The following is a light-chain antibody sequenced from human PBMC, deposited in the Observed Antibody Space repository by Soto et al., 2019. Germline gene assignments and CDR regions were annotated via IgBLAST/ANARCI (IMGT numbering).Light chain of an antibody. CDR1: QGISSY. CDR2: AVS. Sequence: DIQLTQSPSFLSASVGDRVTITCRASQGISSYLAWYQQKPGKAPKRLIYAVSTLQSGVPSRFSGSASGTEFTLTISSLQPEDFATYYCQQLNSYRLTFGGGTNVELK. CDR3: QQLNSYRLT. V-gene: IGKV1-9*01. J-gene: IGKJ4*01.